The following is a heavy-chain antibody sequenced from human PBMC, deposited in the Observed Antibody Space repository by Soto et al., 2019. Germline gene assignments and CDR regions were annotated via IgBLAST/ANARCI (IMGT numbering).Heavy chain of an antibody. CDR2: IYYSGST. CDR3: ARAGCSSTSCFDY. J-gene: IGHJ4*02. V-gene: IGHV4-30-4*01. D-gene: IGHD2-2*01. CDR1: GGSISSGDYY. Sequence: SETLSLTCTVSGGSISSGDYYWSWIRQPPGKGLEWIGYIYYSGSTYYNPSLKSRVTISVDTSKNQFSLKLSSVTAADTAVYYCARAGCSSTSCFDYWGQGTLVTVSS.